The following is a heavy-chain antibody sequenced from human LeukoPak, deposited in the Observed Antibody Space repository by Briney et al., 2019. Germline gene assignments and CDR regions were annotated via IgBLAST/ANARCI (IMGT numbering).Heavy chain of an antibody. CDR3: ARNYYGSGSRAFDI. CDR1: GFTVSSDY. J-gene: IGHJ3*02. CDR2: IYSGGST. Sequence: GGSLTLYCAVSGFTVSSDYMSWVRPASGKERAWVSIIYSGGSTYYADSVKGRFTISRDNSKNTLYLQMNSLRAEDTAVYYCARNYYGSGSRAFDIWGQGTMVTVSS. D-gene: IGHD3-10*01. V-gene: IGHV3-53*01.